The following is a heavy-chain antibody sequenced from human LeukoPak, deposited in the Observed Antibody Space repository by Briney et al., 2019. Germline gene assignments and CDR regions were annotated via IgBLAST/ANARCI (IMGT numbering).Heavy chain of an antibody. D-gene: IGHD6-13*01. CDR3: AKAYSSSWYHYGMDV. V-gene: IGHV3-23*01. CDR1: GFTFSSYA. Sequence: PGGSLRLSCAASGFTFSSYAMSWVRQAPGKGLEWVSAISGSGGSTYYADSVKGRFTISRDNSKNTLYLQMNSLRAEDTAVYYCAKAYSSSWYHYGMDVWGQGTTVTASS. J-gene: IGHJ6*02. CDR2: ISGSGGST.